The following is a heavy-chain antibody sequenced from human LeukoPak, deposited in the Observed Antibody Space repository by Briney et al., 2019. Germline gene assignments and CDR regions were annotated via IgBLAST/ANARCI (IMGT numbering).Heavy chain of an antibody. D-gene: IGHD6-13*01. Sequence: GGSLRLSCEAFGFVFSDYSMSWIRQAPGKGLEWISYINSNGSATYYADSVKGRFTISRDSAKNSLYLQMNSLRAEDTAMYYCARDNLAAAGDDNFDLWGQGTMVTVSS. CDR3: ARDNLAAAGDDNFDL. CDR1: GFVFSDYS. J-gene: IGHJ3*01. CDR2: INSNGSAT. V-gene: IGHV3-11*04.